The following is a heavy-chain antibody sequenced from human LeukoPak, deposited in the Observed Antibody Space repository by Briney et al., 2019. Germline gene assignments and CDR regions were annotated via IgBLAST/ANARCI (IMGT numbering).Heavy chain of an antibody. V-gene: IGHV4-31*03. D-gene: IGHD6-19*01. CDR2: IYYSGST. CDR3: ASCPSWTSSGWYSFYFDY. CDR1: GGSISSGGYY. J-gene: IGHJ4*02. Sequence: PSETLSLTCTVSGGSISSGGYYWSWIRQHPGKGLEWIGYIYYSGSTYYNPSLKSRVTISVDTSKNQFSLKLSSVTAADTAEYYCASCPSWTSSGWYSFYFDYWGQGTLVTVSS.